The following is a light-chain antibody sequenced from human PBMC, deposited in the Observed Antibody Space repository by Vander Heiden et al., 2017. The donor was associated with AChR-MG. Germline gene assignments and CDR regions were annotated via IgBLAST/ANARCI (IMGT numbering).Light chain of an antibody. J-gene: IGLJ1*01. CDR1: SSDVGGYNY. CDR3: SSYTSSSTLNYV. V-gene: IGLV2-14*01. Sequence: QSALPPPASVSGSPGQSITISCTGTSSDVGGYNYVSWYQQHPGKAPKLMIYDVSNRPSGVSNRFAGSKSGNTASLTISGLQAEDEADYYCSSYTSSSTLNYVFGTGTKVTVL. CDR2: DVS.